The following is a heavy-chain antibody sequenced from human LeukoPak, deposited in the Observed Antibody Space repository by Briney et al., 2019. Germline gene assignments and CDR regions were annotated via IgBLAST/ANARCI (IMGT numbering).Heavy chain of an antibody. D-gene: IGHD2-15*01. V-gene: IGHV4-34*01. CDR1: GGSFSGYY. Sequence: SETLSLTCAVYGGSFSGYYWSWIRQPPGKGLERIGEINHSGSTNYNPSLKSRVTISVDTSKNQFSLKLSSVTAADTAVYYCARLGYCSGGSCYPIDYWGQGTLVTVSS. CDR2: INHSGST. CDR3: ARLGYCSGGSCYPIDY. J-gene: IGHJ4*02.